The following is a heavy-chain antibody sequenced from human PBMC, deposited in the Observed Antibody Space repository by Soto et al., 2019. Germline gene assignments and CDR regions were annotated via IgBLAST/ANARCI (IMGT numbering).Heavy chain of an antibody. CDR3: ATEHWGIDDILTGREGPLGDYYYYGMDV. D-gene: IGHD3-9*01. CDR2: ISGSGGST. V-gene: IGHV3-23*01. CDR1: GFTFSSYA. Sequence: GGSLRLSCAASGFTFSSYAMSWVRQAPGKGLEWVSAISGSGGSTYYADSVKGRFTISRDNSKNTLYLQMNSLRAEDTAVYYCATEHWGIDDILTGREGPLGDYYYYGMDVWGQGTTVTVSS. J-gene: IGHJ6*02.